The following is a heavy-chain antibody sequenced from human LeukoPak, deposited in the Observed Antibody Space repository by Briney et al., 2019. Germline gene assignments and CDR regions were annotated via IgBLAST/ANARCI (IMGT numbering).Heavy chain of an antibody. D-gene: IGHD3-10*01. CDR2: FDPEHGEA. CDR3: TTQSLLAGVPYGYFQH. CDR1: GDSLSDLP. J-gene: IGHJ1*01. V-gene: IGHV1-24*01. Sequence: SVKVSCKVSGDSLSDLPMHWVRQASGKGPEWMGGFDPEHGEAFYAQKLRGRVTMTEDTSTDTAFLELSSLISEDTAVYYCTTQSLLAGVPYGYFQHWGPGTLVTVSS.